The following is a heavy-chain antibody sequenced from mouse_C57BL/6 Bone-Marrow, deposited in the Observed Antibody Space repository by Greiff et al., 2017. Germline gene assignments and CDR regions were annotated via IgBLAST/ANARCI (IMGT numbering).Heavy chain of an antibody. J-gene: IGHJ1*03. CDR2: IYPSDSET. V-gene: IGHV1-61*01. Sequence: QVQLKQPGAELVRPGSSVKLSCKASGYTFTSYWMDWVKQRPGQGLEWIGNIYPSDSETHYNQKFKDKATLTVDKSSSTAYMQLSSLTSEDSAVYYCARGEYYGSSYHGYFDVWGTGTTVTVSS. CDR3: ARGEYYGSSYHGYFDV. CDR1: GYTFTSYW. D-gene: IGHD1-1*01.